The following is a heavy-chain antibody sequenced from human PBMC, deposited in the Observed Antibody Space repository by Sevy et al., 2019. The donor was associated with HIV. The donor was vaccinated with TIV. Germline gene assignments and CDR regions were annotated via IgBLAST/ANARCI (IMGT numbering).Heavy chain of an antibody. CDR2: ISYDGSSK. CDR1: GFSFSGYA. CDR3: AKESGSYYDFWSGHDAFDI. J-gene: IGHJ3*02. V-gene: IGHV3-30*18. Sequence: GGSLRLSCAASGFSFSGYAIHWVRQAPGKGLEWVAVISYDGSSKYYAESVKGRFTISRDNSKNTLYLQISSLRAEDTAVYYCAKESGSYYDFWSGHDAFDIWGQGTMVTVSS. D-gene: IGHD3-3*01.